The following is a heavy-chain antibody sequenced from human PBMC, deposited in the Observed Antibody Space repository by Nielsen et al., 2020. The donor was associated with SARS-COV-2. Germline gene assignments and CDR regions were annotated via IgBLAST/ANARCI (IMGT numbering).Heavy chain of an antibody. CDR1: GFTFDDYA. CDR2: ISWNSGSI. J-gene: IGHJ4*03. CDR3: ARDGRIGYGVYLDY. Sequence: SLKISCAASGFTFDDYAMHWVRQAPGKGLEWVSGISWNSGSIGYADSVKGRFTISRDNSKNTLYLQMNGLRAEDTAIYYCARDGRIGYGVYLDYWGQGTTVTVSS. D-gene: IGHD5-12*01. V-gene: IGHV3-9*01.